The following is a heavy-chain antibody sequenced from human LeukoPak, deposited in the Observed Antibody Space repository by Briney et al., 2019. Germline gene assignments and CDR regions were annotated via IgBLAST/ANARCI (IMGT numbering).Heavy chain of an antibody. CDR2: ISSSSSYI. CDR1: GFTFSSYS. Sequence: PGGSLRLSCAASGFTFSSYSMNWVRQAPGKGLEWVSSISSSSSYIYYADSVKGRFTISRDNAKNSLYLQMNSLRAEDTAVYYCAKDPYSSPYYGPGYLGQGTLVTVSS. J-gene: IGHJ4*02. D-gene: IGHD6-19*01. V-gene: IGHV3-21*04. CDR3: AKDPYSSPYYGPGY.